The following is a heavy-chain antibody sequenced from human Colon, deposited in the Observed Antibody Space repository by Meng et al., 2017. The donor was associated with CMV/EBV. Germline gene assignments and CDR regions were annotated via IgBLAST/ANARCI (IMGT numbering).Heavy chain of an antibody. V-gene: IGHV1-18*01. D-gene: IGHD2-2*01. CDR3: ARDGADCSTTTCSIDF. Sequence: SGYSLSNYGIACVRQAPGQGLEWMGWISDHNGNTNYAQKFQGRVTVTTDTSTGTVYMELGSLRSDDTAVYYCARDGADCSTTTCSIDFWGQGTLVTVSS. J-gene: IGHJ4*02. CDR1: GYSLSNYG. CDR2: ISDHNGNT.